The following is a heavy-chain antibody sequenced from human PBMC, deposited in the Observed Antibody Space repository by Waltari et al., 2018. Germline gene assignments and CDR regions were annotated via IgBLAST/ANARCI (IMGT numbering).Heavy chain of an antibody. J-gene: IGHJ4*02. CDR2: IYHSGTA. V-gene: IGHV4-38-2*02. CDR1: GSSFSSGYY. Sequence: QVQLQESGPGLVKPSETLSLTCAVSGSSFSSGYYWGWIRQPPGKGLEWIATIYHSGTAYYNPSLKSRVTISVDTSKKQFSLKLTSVTAADTAVYYCARDAFSSTSLDSWGQGTLVTVSS. CDR3: ARDAFSSTSLDS. D-gene: IGHD2-2*01.